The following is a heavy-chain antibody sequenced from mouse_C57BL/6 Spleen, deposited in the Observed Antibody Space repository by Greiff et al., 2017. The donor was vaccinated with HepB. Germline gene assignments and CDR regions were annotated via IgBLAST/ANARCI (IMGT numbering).Heavy chain of an antibody. CDR3: TRGSLYYAMDY. CDR1: GFTFSSYA. V-gene: IGHV5S21*01. J-gene: IGHJ4*01. Sequence: EVMLVESGEGLVKPGGSLKLSCAASGFTFSSYAMSWVRQTPEKRLEWVAYISSGGDYIYYADTVKGRFTISRDNARNTLYLQMSSLKSEDTAMYYCTRGSLYYAMDYWGQGTSVTVSS. CDR2: ISSGGDYI. D-gene: IGHD6-2*01.